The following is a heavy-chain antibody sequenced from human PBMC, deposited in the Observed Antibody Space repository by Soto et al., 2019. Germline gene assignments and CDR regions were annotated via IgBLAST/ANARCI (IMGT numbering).Heavy chain of an antibody. V-gene: IGHV3-30-3*01. J-gene: IGHJ4*02. CDR2: ISYDGGNK. D-gene: IGHD3-10*01. CDR3: ASPDYGSGSSPDY. CDR1: GFTFSSYA. Sequence: QVQLVESGGGVVQPGRSLRLSCAASGFTFSSYAMHWVRQAPGKGLEWVAVISYDGGNKYYADSVKGRFTTSRDNSKNTLYLQIHRLRAADTAVYYCASPDYGSGSSPDYWGQGTLVTVSS.